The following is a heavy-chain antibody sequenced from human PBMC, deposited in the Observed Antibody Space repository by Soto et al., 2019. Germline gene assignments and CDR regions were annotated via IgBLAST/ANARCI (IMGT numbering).Heavy chain of an antibody. CDR1: VGSISIGGYY. CDR3: ARDRVREHWFDP. Sequence: SETLSLPCTVSVGSISIGGYYWRWIRQHPGKGLEWIGYIYYSGITYYNPSLKSRVTISVETSKNQLSLKLSSVTAADTAVYYCARDRVREHWFDPWGQGTMVTVSS. V-gene: IGHV4-31*03. CDR2: IYYSGIT. D-gene: IGHD6-13*01. J-gene: IGHJ5*02.